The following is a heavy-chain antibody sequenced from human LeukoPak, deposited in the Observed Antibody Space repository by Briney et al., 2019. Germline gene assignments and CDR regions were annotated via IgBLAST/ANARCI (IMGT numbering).Heavy chain of an antibody. CDR2: IYYSGST. J-gene: IGHJ4*02. D-gene: IGHD2-21*02. CDR1: GDSISTYY. V-gene: IGHV4-59*08. CDR3: ARGGVVTAIED. Sequence: SETLSLTCTVSGDSISTYYWSWIRQPPGKGLEWIGYIYYSGSTYYNPSLKSRVTISVDTSKNQFSLKLSSVTAADTAVYYCARGGVVTAIEDWGQGTLVTVSS.